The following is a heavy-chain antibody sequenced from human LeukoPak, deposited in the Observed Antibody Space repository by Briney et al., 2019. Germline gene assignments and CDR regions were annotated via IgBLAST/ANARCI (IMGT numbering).Heavy chain of an antibody. CDR2: IYYSGNT. D-gene: IGHD3/OR15-3a*01. V-gene: IGHV4-39*01. CDR3: ARQTGSRLFTLP. J-gene: IGHJ4*02. CDR1: GVSISSSNSY. Sequence: SETLSLTCTVSGVSISSSNSYWGWIRQPPGKGLEWIGSIYYSGNTYYNASLKSQVSISIDTSKNQFSLRLTSVTAADTAVYYCARQTGSRLFTLPGGQGTLVTVSS.